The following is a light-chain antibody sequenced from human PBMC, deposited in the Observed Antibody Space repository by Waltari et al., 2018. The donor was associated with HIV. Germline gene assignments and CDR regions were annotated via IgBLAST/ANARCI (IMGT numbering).Light chain of an antibody. CDR1: KLGSKY. J-gene: IGLJ3*02. CDR3: HSWDTNNVQV. V-gene: IGLV3-1*01. CDR2: QDS. Sequence: SFDLIQPPSVSVSPGQTAAITCSGDKLGSKYACWFQQKPGQSPVLVISQDSKRPSGIHERFSGSKSGNTATLTITGTQAMDEADYYCHSWDTNNVQVFGGGTKLTVL.